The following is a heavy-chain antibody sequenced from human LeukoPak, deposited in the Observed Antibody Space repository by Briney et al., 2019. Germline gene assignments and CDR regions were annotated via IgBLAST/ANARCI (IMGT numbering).Heavy chain of an antibody. D-gene: IGHD2-2*01. CDR3: ARGGDIVVVPTLDDYYYYMDV. CDR1: GGSISSYY. V-gene: IGHV4-59*01. Sequence: SETLSLTCTVSGGSISSYYWSWIRQPPGKGLEWIGYIYYSGSTNYNPSLKSRVTISVDTSKNQFSLKLSSVTAADTAVYYCARGGDIVVVPTLDDYYYYMDVWGKGTTVTVSS. J-gene: IGHJ6*03. CDR2: IYYSGST.